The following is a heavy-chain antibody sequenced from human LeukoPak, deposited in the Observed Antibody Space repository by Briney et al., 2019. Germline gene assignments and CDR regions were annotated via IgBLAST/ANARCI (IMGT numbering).Heavy chain of an antibody. CDR2: IIPIFGTA. Sequence: GASVKVSCKASGGTFSSHAISWVRQAPGQGLEWMGGIIPIFGTANYAQKFQGRVTITADESTSTAYMELSSLRSEDTAVYYCARDGYDSSGYFDYWGQGTLVTVSS. CDR1: GGTFSSHA. CDR3: ARDGYDSSGYFDY. J-gene: IGHJ4*02. V-gene: IGHV1-69*13. D-gene: IGHD3-22*01.